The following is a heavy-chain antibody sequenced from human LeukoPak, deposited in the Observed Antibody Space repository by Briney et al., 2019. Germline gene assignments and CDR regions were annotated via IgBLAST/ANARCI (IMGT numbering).Heavy chain of an antibody. J-gene: IGHJ4*02. CDR3: ARDMAYYDSSGYNETDY. CDR2: IYGSGGT. CDR1: GFTFSSYT. V-gene: IGHV3-48*04. D-gene: IGHD3-22*01. Sequence: GGSLRLSCAASGFTFSSYTMNWVRQAPGKGLEWVSEIYGSGGTSYADSVKGRFTISRDNAKNSLYLQMNSLRAEDTAVYYCARDMAYYDSSGYNETDYWGQGTLVTVSS.